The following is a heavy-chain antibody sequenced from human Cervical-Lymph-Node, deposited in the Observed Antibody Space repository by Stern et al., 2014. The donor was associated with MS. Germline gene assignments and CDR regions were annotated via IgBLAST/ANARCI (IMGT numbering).Heavy chain of an antibody. CDR2: ISYTGDNT. Sequence: EMQLVESGGGLVQPGGSLSLSCAASGFTFSSSAMTWVRQAPGKGLAWVSLISYTGDNTFYADSVKGRFTISRNNSKNTLYLQMHSLRAEDTAVYYCAKDIQNSVWGQGTLLTVSS. D-gene: IGHD5-18*01. J-gene: IGHJ4*02. CDR1: GFTFSSSA. CDR3: AKDIQNSV. V-gene: IGHV3-23*04.